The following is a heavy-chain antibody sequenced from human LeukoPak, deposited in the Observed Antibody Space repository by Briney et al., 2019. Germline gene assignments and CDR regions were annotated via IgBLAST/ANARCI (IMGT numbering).Heavy chain of an antibody. CDR2: MNPNSGNT. D-gene: IGHD2-15*01. CDR1: GYTFTSYY. Sequence: ASVKVSCKASGYTFTSYYMHWVRQAPGQGLEWMGWMNPNSGNTGYAQKFQGRVTMTRNTSISTAYMELSSLRSDDTAVYYRARGGVVVAASQFDYWGQGTLVTVSS. CDR3: ARGGVVVAASQFDY. J-gene: IGHJ4*02. V-gene: IGHV1-8*02.